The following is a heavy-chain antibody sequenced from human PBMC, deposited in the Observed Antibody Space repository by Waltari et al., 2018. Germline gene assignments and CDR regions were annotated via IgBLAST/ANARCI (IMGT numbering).Heavy chain of an antibody. Sequence: QAQLVQSGAEVKKYGASGRVSVQASVYFFLTHVVTWVRQAPGQGLEWMGWINTFNHVANYAQKFQDRVTMTTDTSTSTVHMELRSLRSDDTAVYYCARLRNDYGGIDALDIWGQGTTVTVSS. CDR2: INTFNHVA. D-gene: IGHD4-17*01. CDR1: VYFFLTHV. J-gene: IGHJ3*02. V-gene: IGHV1-18*01. CDR3: ARLRNDYGGIDALDI.